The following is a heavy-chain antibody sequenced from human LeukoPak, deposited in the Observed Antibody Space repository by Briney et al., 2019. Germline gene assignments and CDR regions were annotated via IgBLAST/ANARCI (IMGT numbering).Heavy chain of an antibody. CDR1: GYSFTTYW. CDR2: IYPADSDT. D-gene: IGHD3-10*01. Sequence: GESLKISCQASGYSFTTYWIGWVRQMPGKGLEWMGIIYPADSDTTYSPSFQGQVTISADKSISTAYLQWSSLKASDTAMYYCARHRRKSIIGTVSSRGFDSWGQGTLVTVSS. J-gene: IGHJ4*02. CDR3: ARHRRKSIIGTVSSRGFDS. V-gene: IGHV5-51*01.